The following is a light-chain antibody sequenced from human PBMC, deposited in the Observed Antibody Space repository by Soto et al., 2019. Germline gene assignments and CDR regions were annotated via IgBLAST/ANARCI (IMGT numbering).Light chain of an antibody. CDR1: SSNIGAGYD. CDR2: GNS. V-gene: IGLV1-40*01. J-gene: IGLJ2*01. CDR3: QSYDSSLSVS. Sequence: QPVLTQPPSVSGAPGQRVTISCTGSSSNIGAGYDVHWYQQLPGTAPKLLIYGNSNRPSGVPDRFSGSKSGTSASLAITGLQGEDEADYYCQSYDSSLSVSFGGGTKLTVL.